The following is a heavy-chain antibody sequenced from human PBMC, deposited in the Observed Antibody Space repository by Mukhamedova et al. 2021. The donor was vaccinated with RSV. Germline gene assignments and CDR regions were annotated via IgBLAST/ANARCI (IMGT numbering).Heavy chain of an antibody. J-gene: IGHJ6*02. CDR2: ISGSGGST. D-gene: IGHD4-17*01. Sequence: LEWVSAISGSGGSTYYADSVKGRFTISRDNSKNTLYLQMNSLRAEDTAVYYCAKTDYGDYYYGVDVWGQG. CDR3: AKTDYGDYYYGVDV. V-gene: IGHV3-23*01.